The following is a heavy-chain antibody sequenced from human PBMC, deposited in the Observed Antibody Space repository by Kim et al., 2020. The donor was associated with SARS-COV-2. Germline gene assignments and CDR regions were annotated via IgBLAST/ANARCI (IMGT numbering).Heavy chain of an antibody. D-gene: IGHD3-9*01. CDR2: VHYSGST. CDR3: VRRGATGYNDY. Sequence: SETLSLTCTVSGGSIRSSIYYWGWIRQPPGKVLEWIGSVHYSGSTYYNPSLKRRVTVSVDTSKNQFSLKLSSVTAADTALYYCVRRGATGYNDYWGQGTL. J-gene: IGHJ4*02. V-gene: IGHV4-39*01. CDR1: GGSIRSSIYY.